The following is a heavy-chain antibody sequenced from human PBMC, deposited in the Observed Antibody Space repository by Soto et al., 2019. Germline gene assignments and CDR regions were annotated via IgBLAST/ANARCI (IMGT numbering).Heavy chain of an antibody. CDR1: GGSFSGYY. D-gene: IGHD3-10*01. V-gene: IGHV4-34*01. Sequence: SETLSLTCAVNGGSFSGYYWSWIRQPPGKGLEWIGEINHSGSTNYNPSLKSRVTISVDTSKNQFSLKLSSVTAADTAVYYCASSTMAHFDYWGQGTLVTVSS. CDR3: ASSTMAHFDY. CDR2: INHSGST. J-gene: IGHJ4*02.